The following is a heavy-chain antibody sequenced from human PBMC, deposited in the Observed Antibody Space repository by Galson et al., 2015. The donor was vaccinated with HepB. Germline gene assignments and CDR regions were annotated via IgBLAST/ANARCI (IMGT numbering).Heavy chain of an antibody. D-gene: IGHD2-2*01. Sequence: SVKVSCKASGYTFTSYGISWVRQAPGQGLEWMGWISAYNGNTNYAQKLQGRVTMTTDTSTSTAYMELRSLRSDDTAVYYCARDKWDIVVVPAARNDAFDIWGQGTMVTVSS. CDR3: ARDKWDIVVVPAARNDAFDI. CDR1: GYTFTSYG. CDR2: ISAYNGNT. J-gene: IGHJ3*02. V-gene: IGHV1-18*04.